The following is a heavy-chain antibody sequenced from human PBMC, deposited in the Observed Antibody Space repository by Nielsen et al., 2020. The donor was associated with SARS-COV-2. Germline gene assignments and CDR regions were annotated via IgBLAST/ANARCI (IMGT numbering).Heavy chain of an antibody. CDR3: ARERSREYGIDV. D-gene: IGHD1-26*01. CDR1: GYSFTSYA. J-gene: IGHJ6*02. Sequence: ASVKVSCKASGYSFTSYAMHWVWQAPGQRLEWMGWINVGNGNTKYSQKFQGRVTFTRDTYASTAYMELSSLRFEDTAVYYCARERSREYGIDVWGQGTTVTVSS. V-gene: IGHV1-3*01. CDR2: INVGNGNT.